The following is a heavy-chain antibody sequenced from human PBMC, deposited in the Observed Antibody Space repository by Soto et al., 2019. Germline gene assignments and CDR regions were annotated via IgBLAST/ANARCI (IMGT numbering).Heavy chain of an antibody. V-gene: IGHV3-23*01. J-gene: IGHJ3*02. CDR1: KFTFVNYA. Sequence: GGSLRLSCAASKFTFVNYAMSWVRQPPGKGLDWVSSISGSGDRTYYADSVKGRFTISRDNSKNTLYVQMKSLSAEDTAVYYCAKDFARTDASDMWGRGTMVTVSS. CDR2: ISGSGDRT. CDR3: AKDFARTDASDM.